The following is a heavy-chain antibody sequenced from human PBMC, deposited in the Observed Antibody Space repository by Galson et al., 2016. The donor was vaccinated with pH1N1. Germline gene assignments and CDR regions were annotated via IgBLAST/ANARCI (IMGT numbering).Heavy chain of an antibody. V-gene: IGHV2-5*01. CDR3: AHREYGDFVGSFDH. Sequence: LVKPTQTLRLTCTLSGFSLSTSAVGVGWIRQPPGKALEWLALIFWNDDRYYRPSLKNRLTITKGTSENLVVLTMTNMDPVDTATYYCAHREYGDFVGSFDHWGQGALVTVSS. J-gene: IGHJ4*02. D-gene: IGHD4-17*01. CDR2: IFWNDDR. CDR1: GFSLSTSAVG.